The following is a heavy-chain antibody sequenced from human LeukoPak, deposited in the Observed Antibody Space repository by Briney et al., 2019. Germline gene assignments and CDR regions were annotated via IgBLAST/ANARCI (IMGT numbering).Heavy chain of an antibody. V-gene: IGHV4-61*02. J-gene: IGHJ5*02. CDR2: INSRGST. CDR3: ARYRLGWFDP. Sequence: SDTLSLPCTASGRPLRSRDSFWSWIRQPAGKGLERIGRINSRGSTNYNPSLKSRVTLSVGTSNNQCSLTLTSGTVADTAVYYCARYRLGWFDPWGQGTLVTVSS. CDR1: GRPLRSRDSF. D-gene: IGHD6-25*01.